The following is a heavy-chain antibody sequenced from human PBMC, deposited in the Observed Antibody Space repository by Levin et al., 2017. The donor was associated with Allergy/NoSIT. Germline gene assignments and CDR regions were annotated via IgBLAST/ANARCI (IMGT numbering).Heavy chain of an antibody. Sequence: SQTLSLTCTVSGGSISSGDYYWSWIRQPPGKGLEWIGYIYYSGSTYYNPSLKSRVTISVDTSKNQSSLKLSSVTAADTAVYYCARGGIAAAGTTEYFQHWGQGTLVTVSS. J-gene: IGHJ1*01. CDR1: GGSISSGDYY. D-gene: IGHD6-13*01. V-gene: IGHV4-30-4*01. CDR2: IYYSGST. CDR3: ARGGIAAAGTTEYFQH.